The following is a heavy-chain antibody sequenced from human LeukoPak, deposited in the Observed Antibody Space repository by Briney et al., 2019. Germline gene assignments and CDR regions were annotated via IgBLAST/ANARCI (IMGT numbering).Heavy chain of an antibody. CDR2: IKQDGSEK. CDR1: GFTFSSYW. D-gene: IGHD5-12*01. V-gene: IGHV3-7*01. J-gene: IGHJ3*02. Sequence: GGSLRLSCAASGFTFSSYWMSWVRQAPGKGLEWVANIKQDGSEKYVDSVKGRFTISRDNAKNSLYLQMNSLRAEDTAVYYCARPRRDIVEAPDAFDIWGQGTMVTVSS. CDR3: ARPRRDIVEAPDAFDI.